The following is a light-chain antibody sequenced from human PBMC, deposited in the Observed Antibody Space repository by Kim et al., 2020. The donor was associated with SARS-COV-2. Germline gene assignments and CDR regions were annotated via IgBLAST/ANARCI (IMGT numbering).Light chain of an antibody. CDR1: QSVSSTY. Sequence: LSPGERATLSCRASQSVSSTYFGWYQHKRGQAPRLLIYSASSRATGIPDRFSGSGSGTEFTLTISRLEPEDSAVYHCQQYASSPYTFGQGTKLEI. V-gene: IGKV3-20*01. CDR3: QQYASSPYT. CDR2: SAS. J-gene: IGKJ2*01.